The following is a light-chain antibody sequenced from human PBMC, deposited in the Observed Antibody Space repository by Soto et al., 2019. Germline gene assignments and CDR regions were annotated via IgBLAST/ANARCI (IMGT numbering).Light chain of an antibody. CDR3: QQYDNSPPTYT. CDR2: AVS. CDR1: QSVSSTY. J-gene: IGKJ2*01. V-gene: IGKV3-20*01. Sequence: EIELTQSPGTLSLSPGERATLSCRASQSVSSTYVSWYQQRPGQAPRLLIYAVSKRATDIPDRFSGSGSGTDFTLTISRLEPEDFDVYSCQQYDNSPPTYTFGQGTKVEIK.